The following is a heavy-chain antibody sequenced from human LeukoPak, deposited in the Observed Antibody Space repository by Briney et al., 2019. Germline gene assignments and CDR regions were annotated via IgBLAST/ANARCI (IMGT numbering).Heavy chain of an antibody. Sequence: KPSEALSLTCTVSGGSISSYYWSWIRQPPGKGLEWIGYIYYSGSTNYNPSLKSRVTISVDTSKNQFSLKLSSVTAADPAVYYCARGRHSIVVVIAIPEYWYFDLWGRGTLVTVSS. CDR1: GGSISSYY. D-gene: IGHD2-21*01. J-gene: IGHJ2*01. CDR2: IYYSGST. CDR3: ARGRHSIVVVIAIPEYWYFDL. V-gene: IGHV4-59*01.